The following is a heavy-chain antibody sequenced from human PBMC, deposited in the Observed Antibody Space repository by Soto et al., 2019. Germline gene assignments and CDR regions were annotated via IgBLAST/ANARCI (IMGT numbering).Heavy chain of an antibody. Sequence: GGSLRLSCAASGFTVSSNYMSWVRQAPGKGLEWVSVIYSGGSTYYADSVKGRFTISRDNSKNTLYLQMNSLRAEDTAVYYCARGLITGEGYYYYYMDVWGKGTTVTVSS. V-gene: IGHV3-53*01. CDR3: ARGLITGEGYYYYYMDV. J-gene: IGHJ6*03. CDR1: GFTVSSNY. D-gene: IGHD7-27*01. CDR2: IYSGGST.